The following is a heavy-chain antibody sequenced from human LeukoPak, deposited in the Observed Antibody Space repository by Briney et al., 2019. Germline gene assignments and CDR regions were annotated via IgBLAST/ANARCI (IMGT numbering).Heavy chain of an antibody. D-gene: IGHD3-22*01. CDR1: GGSISSYY. J-gene: IGHJ3*02. V-gene: IGHV4-59*01. CDR3: AKSLEDSSGEFDI. Sequence: LETLSLTCTVSGGSISSYYWSWIRQPPGKGLEWIGYIYYSGSTNYNPSLKSRVTISVDTSKNQFSLKLSSVTAADTAVYYCAKSLEDSSGEFDIWGQGTMVTVSS. CDR2: IYYSGST.